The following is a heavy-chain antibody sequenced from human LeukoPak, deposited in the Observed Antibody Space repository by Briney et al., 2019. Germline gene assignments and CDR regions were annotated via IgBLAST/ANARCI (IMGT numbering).Heavy chain of an antibody. Sequence: ASVKVSCKASGYTFSGYYMHWVRQAPGQGLEWMGWINPNSGGTNYAQKFQGRVTMTRDTSISTAYMELSRLRSDDTAVYYCARETEYSSGSPDYWGQGTLVTVSS. CDR3: ARETEYSSGSPDY. V-gene: IGHV1-2*02. D-gene: IGHD6-19*01. CDR2: INPNSGGT. J-gene: IGHJ4*02. CDR1: GYTFSGYY.